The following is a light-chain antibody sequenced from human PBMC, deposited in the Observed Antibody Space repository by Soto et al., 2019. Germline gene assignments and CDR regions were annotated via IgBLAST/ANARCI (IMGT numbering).Light chain of an antibody. Sequence: DIQMTLSPSSLSASVGDRVTITCRASQDISDWLAWYQQKPDKPPKSLIYAASSLQSGVPSRFSGSGSATDFTLTISSLQPEDVATYYCQQYHRYPPTFGGGTKVEIK. V-gene: IGKV1D-16*01. J-gene: IGKJ4*01. CDR3: QQYHRYPPT. CDR1: QDISDW. CDR2: AAS.